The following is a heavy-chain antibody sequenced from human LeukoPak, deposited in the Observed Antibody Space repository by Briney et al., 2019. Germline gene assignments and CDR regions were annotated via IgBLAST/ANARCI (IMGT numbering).Heavy chain of an antibody. Sequence: SVKVSCKASGYTFTGYYMHWVRQAPGQGLEWMGWINPNSGGTNYAQKFQGRVTMTRDTSISTAYMELSRLRSDDTAVYYCARESIVVVPAALASWDWFDPWGQGTLVTVSS. CDR3: ARESIVVVPAALASWDWFDP. J-gene: IGHJ5*02. CDR1: GYTFTGYY. V-gene: IGHV1-2*02. CDR2: INPNSGGT. D-gene: IGHD2-2*01.